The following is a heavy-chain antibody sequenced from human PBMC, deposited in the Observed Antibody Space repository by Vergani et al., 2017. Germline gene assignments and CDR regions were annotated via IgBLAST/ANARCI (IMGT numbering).Heavy chain of an antibody. J-gene: IGHJ4*02. CDR2: IWSDGSNK. D-gene: IGHD2/OR15-2a*01. V-gene: IGHV3-33*01. CDR1: GFIFSNYD. Sequence: QVQLVESGGGVVQPGRSLRLSCAASGFIFSNYDMHWVRQAPGKGLEWVAVIWSDGSNKYYADSMKGQFTISRDNSKNTLYLQMNSLRAEDTAVYYCARDLGIINRYFDYWGQGTLVTVSS. CDR3: ARDLGIINRYFDY.